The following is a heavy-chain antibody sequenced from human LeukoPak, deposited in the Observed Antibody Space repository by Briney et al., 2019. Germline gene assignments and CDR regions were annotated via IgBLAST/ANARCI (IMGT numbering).Heavy chain of an antibody. CDR2: INHSGST. Sequence: ASETLSLTCAVYGGSFSGYYWSWIRQPPGMGLEWIGEINHSGSTNYNPSLKSRVTISVDTSKNQFSLKLSSVTAADTAVYYCARNQLELLYYYYYYMDVWGKGTTVTVSS. CDR1: GGSFSGYY. D-gene: IGHD1-7*01. CDR3: ARNQLELLYYYYYYMDV. V-gene: IGHV4-34*01. J-gene: IGHJ6*03.